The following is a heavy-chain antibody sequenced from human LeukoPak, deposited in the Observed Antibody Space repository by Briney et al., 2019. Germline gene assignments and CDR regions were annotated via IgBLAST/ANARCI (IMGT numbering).Heavy chain of an antibody. CDR2: ISYDGSNK. Sequence: GGSLRLSCAASGFTFSSYAMHWVRQAPGKGLEWVAVISYDGSNKYYADSVKGRFTISRDNSKNTLYLQMNSLRAEDTAVYYCARDRAYIDWNYDYWGQGTLVTVSS. D-gene: IGHD1-7*01. V-gene: IGHV3-30-3*01. CDR3: ARDRAYIDWNYDY. J-gene: IGHJ4*02. CDR1: GFTFSSYA.